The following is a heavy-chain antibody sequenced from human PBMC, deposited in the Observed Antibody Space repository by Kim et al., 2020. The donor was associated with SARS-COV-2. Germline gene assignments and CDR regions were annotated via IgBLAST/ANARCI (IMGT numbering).Heavy chain of an antibody. V-gene: IGHV3-21*03. CDR1: GFTFSSYN. CDR3: ARGYCSGGSCNLPDAFDI. J-gene: IGHJ3*02. CDR2: ISSRGNI. Sequence: GGSLRLSCAASGFTFSSYNMNWVRQAPGKGLEWVSCISSRGNIYYADSMKGRFTISRDNAKNSLYLQMNSLRVDDTAIYYCARGYCSGGSCNLPDAFDIWGQGTMVTVSS. D-gene: IGHD2-15*01.